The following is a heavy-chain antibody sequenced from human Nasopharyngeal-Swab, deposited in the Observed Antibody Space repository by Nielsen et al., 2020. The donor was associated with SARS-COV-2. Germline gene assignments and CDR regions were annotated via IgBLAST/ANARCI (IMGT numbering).Heavy chain of an antibody. J-gene: IGHJ4*02. D-gene: IGHD7-27*01. Sequence: GESLKISCAASGFTFNSYVMIWVRQAPGKGLEWFSYITVSGDATNYAESVKGRFTISRDNSKNLLYLQMNSLRVEDTATYYCAPDPNWGLGYWGRGTLVTVSS. V-gene: IGHV3-23*01. CDR3: APDPNWGLGY. CDR1: GFTFNSYV. CDR2: ITVSGDAT.